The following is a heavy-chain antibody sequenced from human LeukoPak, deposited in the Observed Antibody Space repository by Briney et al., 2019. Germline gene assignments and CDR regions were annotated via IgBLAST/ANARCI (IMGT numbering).Heavy chain of an antibody. CDR1: GFSLSTSGMC. Sequence: TESGPSLVNPTQTLTLTCTFSGFSLSTSGMCVSWIRQPPGKALEWLALIDWDDDKYYSTSLKTRLTISKDTSKNQVVLTMTNMDPVDTATYYCARSYSGYDYNWFDPWGQGTLVTVSS. J-gene: IGHJ5*02. D-gene: IGHD5-12*01. V-gene: IGHV2-70*01. CDR3: ARSYSGYDYNWFDP. CDR2: IDWDDDK.